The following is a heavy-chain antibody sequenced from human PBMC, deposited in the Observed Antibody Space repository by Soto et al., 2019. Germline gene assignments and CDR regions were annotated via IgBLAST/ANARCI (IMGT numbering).Heavy chain of an antibody. CDR3: ASWAVVTAGDY. CDR2: IYSGGST. CDR1: GFTVSSNY. Sequence: VGSLRLSCAASGFTVSSNYMSWVRQAPGKGLEWVSVIYSGGSTYYADSVKGRFTISRDNSKNTLYLQMNSLRAEDTAVYYCASWAVVTAGDYWGQGTLVTVSS. V-gene: IGHV3-53*01. J-gene: IGHJ4*02. D-gene: IGHD2-21*02.